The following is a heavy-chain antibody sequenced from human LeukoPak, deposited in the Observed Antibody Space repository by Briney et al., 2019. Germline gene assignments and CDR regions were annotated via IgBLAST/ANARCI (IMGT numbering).Heavy chain of an antibody. V-gene: IGHV3-23*01. CDR2: ISHSGIST. D-gene: IGHD6-19*01. J-gene: IGHJ4*02. CDR1: GFTFSDFD. Sequence: GGSLRLSCAASGFTFSDFDMNWVRQAPGKGPEWVSHISHSGISTYYADSVKGRFTVSRDNSKNTLYLQMNSLRAEDTALYYCAKQVAVAGIDYWSQGTLVTVSS. CDR3: AKQVAVAGIDY.